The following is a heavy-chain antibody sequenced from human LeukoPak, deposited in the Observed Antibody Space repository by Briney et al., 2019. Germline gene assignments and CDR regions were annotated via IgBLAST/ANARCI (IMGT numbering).Heavy chain of an antibody. CDR2: INAGNGNT. CDR3: ARGLLWFGELDDAFDI. Sequence: ASVKVSCKASGYTFTSYAMHWVRQAPGQRLEWMGWINAGNGNTKYSQEFQGRVTITRDTSASTAYMELSSLRSEDMAVYYCARGLLWFGELDDAFDIWGQGTMVTVSS. J-gene: IGHJ3*02. D-gene: IGHD3-10*01. CDR1: GYTFTSYA. V-gene: IGHV1-3*03.